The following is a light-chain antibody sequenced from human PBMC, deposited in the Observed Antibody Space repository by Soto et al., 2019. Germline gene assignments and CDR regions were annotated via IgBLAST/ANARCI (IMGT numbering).Light chain of an antibody. CDR3: TAWDDSLNVYV. V-gene: IGLV1-44*01. Sequence: QSVLTQPPSASGTPGQRVTISCSGSSANIGSNPVDWYQQLPGTAPELLIYHNNQRPSGVPDRFSGSKSGTSASLAISGLQSEDEADYYCTAWDDSLNVYVFGTGTKLTVL. CDR1: SANIGSNP. CDR2: HNN. J-gene: IGLJ1*01.